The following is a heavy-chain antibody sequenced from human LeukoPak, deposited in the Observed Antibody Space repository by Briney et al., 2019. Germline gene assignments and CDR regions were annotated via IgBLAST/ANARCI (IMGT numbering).Heavy chain of an antibody. CDR1: GGSINNYY. D-gene: IGHD5-24*01. CDR2: VHYSGTT. V-gene: IGHV4-59*01. CDR3: ARGGDGYNYADS. J-gene: IGHJ4*02. Sequence: SETLSLTCTVSGGSINNYYWSWIRQPPGKGLEWIGYVHYSGTTSYNPSLKSRVTISVDTSKKYFSLMLSSVAAAGTAVYYCARGGDGYNYADSWGQGTLVTVSS.